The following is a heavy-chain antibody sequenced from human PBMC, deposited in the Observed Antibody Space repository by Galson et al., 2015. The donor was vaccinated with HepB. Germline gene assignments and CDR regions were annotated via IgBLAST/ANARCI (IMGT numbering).Heavy chain of an antibody. V-gene: IGHV1-46*01. CDR2: INPSGGST. J-gene: IGHJ6*03. Sequence: SVKVSCKASGYTFTSYYVHWVRQAPGQGLEWMGIINPSGGSTSYAQKFQGRVTMTRDTSTSTVYMELSSLRSEDTAVYYCARDHEVSSSSFGYYMDVWGKGTTVTVSS. CDR3: ARDHEVSSSSFGYYMDV. D-gene: IGHD6-13*01. CDR1: GYTFTSYY.